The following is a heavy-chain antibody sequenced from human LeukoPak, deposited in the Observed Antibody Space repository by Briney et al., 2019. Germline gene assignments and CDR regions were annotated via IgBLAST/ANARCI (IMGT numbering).Heavy chain of an antibody. V-gene: IGHV4-39*01. CDR3: ARLYYDFWSGYPSSFDY. Sequence: SETLSLTCTVSGGSISSSSHYWGWIRQPPGKGLEWIGSIYYSGSTYYNPSLKSRVTISVDTSKNQFSLKLSSVTAADTAVYYCARLYYDFWSGYPSSFDYWGQGTLVTVSS. CDR1: GGSISSSSHY. J-gene: IGHJ4*02. D-gene: IGHD3-3*01. CDR2: IYYSGST.